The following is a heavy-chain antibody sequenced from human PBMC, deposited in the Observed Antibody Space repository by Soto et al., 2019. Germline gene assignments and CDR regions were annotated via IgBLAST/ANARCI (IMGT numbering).Heavy chain of an antibody. CDR3: ARGSTDSYPGSRIFDF. Sequence: VQLVESGGGVVQPGRSLRLSCAASGFTFSSYAMHWVRQAPGEGLEWVSTITDTGGDTKYADSVRGRFTMSRDNSKKTLYLQMNSLRVEDSALYYCARGSTDSYPGSRIFDFWGRGTLVTVSS. V-gene: IGHV3-23*04. CDR2: ITDTGGDT. D-gene: IGHD3-10*01. CDR1: GFTFSSYA. J-gene: IGHJ4*02.